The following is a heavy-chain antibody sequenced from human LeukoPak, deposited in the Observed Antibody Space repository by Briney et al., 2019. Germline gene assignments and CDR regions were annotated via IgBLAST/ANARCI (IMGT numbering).Heavy chain of an antibody. CDR1: GFTFSSYS. CDR2: ISSSSSYI. D-gene: IGHD6-19*01. J-gene: IGHJ4*02. Sequence: PGGSLRLSCAASGFTFSSYSMNWVRQASGKGLEWVSSISSSSSYIYYADSVKGRFTISRDNAKNSLYLQMNSLRAEDTAVYYCARGPVAGLDYWGQGTLVTVSS. CDR3: ARGPVAGLDY. V-gene: IGHV3-21*01.